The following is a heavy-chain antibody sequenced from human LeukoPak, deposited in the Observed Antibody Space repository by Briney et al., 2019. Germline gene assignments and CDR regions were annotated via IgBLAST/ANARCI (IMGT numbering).Heavy chain of an antibody. CDR1: GGSISSSSYY. CDR3: ARVRFGDMIDP. J-gene: IGHJ5*02. D-gene: IGHD3-10*01. CDR2: IYYSGST. Sequence: PSETLSLTCTVSGGSISSSSYYWGWIRQPPGKGLEWIGSIYYSGSTYYNPSLKSRVTISVDTSKNQFSLKLTSVTAADTAVYYCARVRFGDMIDPWGQGTLVTVSS. V-gene: IGHV4-39*07.